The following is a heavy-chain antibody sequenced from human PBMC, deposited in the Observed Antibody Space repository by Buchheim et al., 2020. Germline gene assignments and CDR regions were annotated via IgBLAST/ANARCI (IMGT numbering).Heavy chain of an antibody. J-gene: IGHJ5*02. Sequence: EVQLVESGGGLVQPGGSLRLSCAASGFSFSTYWMHWVRQAPGKGLVWVSRLNSDGSVTGYADSVRGRFTISRDNAKNTLYLQMNSLRAEDTAIYYCARGREDIWNNYSNWFDPWGQGTL. CDR3: ARGREDIWNNYSNWFDP. D-gene: IGHD2-15*01. V-gene: IGHV3-74*01. CDR2: LNSDGSVT. CDR1: GFSFSTYW.